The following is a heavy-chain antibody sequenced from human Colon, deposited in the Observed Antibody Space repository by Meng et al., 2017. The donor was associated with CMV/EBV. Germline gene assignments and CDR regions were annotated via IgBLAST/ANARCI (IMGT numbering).Heavy chain of an antibody. V-gene: IGHV1-18*01. CDR3: ARSGSCDPAYYDH. Sequence: ASNSRISGNGISCVRQATGQGLGGMGWNSDYNSDPTYSQKLRGRVTMTTYASTSTAYMERRSPRSADTAVCFSARSGSCDPAYYDHWGQGTLVTVSS. CDR2: NSDYNSDP. J-gene: IGHJ4*02. CDR1: NSRISGNG. D-gene: IGHD3-10*01.